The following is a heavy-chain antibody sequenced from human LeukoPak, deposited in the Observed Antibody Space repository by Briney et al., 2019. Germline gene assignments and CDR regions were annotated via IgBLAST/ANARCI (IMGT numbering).Heavy chain of an antibody. CDR2: ISRSSSYI. V-gene: IGHV3-21*01. CDR3: ASTLWFGELLYFDY. D-gene: IGHD3-10*01. J-gene: IGHJ4*02. Sequence: GGSLRLSCAASGFTISSYSMNWVRQAPGKGLEWVSSISRSSSYIYYADSVKGRFTISRDNAKNSLYLQMNSLRAEDTAVYYCASTLWFGELLYFDYWGQGTLVTVSS. CDR1: GFTISSYS.